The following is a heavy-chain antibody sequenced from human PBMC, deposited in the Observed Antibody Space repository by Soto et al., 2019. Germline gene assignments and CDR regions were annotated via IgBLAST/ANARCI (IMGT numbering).Heavy chain of an antibody. CDR2: TYYRSKWYN. J-gene: IGHJ5*02. D-gene: IGHD3-3*01. Sequence: PSQTLSLTCTISGDSVSSNSAAWNWIRQSPSRGLEWLGRTYYRSKWYNDYAVSVKSRITINPDTSKNQFSLQLNSVTPEDTAVYYCARGGEEYYDFWSGSNWFDPWGQATLVTVSS. CDR1: GDSVSSNSAA. CDR3: ARGGEEYYDFWSGSNWFDP. V-gene: IGHV6-1*01.